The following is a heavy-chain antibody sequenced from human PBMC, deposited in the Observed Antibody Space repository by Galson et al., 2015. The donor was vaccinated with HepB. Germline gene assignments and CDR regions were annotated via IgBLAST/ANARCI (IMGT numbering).Heavy chain of an antibody. CDR2: IGTSGGRT. D-gene: IGHD3-3*01. CDR1: GFTLSAYA. Sequence: SLRLSCAASGFTLSAYAMSWVRQAPGKGLEWVSTIGTSGGRTHYADSVRGRFTISRDNSKNTLYLQMDSLRDEDTAVYYCAACDFLSGYFGTNWFDPWGQGTLVTVSS. V-gene: IGHV3-23*01. J-gene: IGHJ5*02. CDR3: AACDFLSGYFGTNWFDP.